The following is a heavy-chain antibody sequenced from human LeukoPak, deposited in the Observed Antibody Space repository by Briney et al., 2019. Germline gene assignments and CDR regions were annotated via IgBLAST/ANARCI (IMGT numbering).Heavy chain of an antibody. CDR3: AREFDYEGVDP. V-gene: IGHV4-59*01. J-gene: IGHJ5*02. D-gene: IGHD4-17*01. CDR1: GGSISNYF. Sequence: SETLSLTCTVSGGSISNYFWSWIRQPPGKGLECIGYIYYSDSTNYNPSLKSRVTVSVDTSKNQFSLKLSSVTAADTAVYYCAREFDYEGVDPWGQGTLVTVSS. CDR2: IYYSDST.